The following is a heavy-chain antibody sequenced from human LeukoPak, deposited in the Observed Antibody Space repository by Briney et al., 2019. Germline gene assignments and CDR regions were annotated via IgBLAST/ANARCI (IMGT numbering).Heavy chain of an antibody. CDR3: ARGDSSSWYLGAFGI. CDR1: GGSINSYH. CDR2: IYYSGST. Sequence: SETLSLTCTVSGGSINSYHWSWIRQPPGKGLEWIGYIYYSGSTNYNPSLKSRVTISVDTSKNQFSLKLSSVTAADTAVYYCARGDSSSWYLGAFGIWGQGTMVTVSS. V-gene: IGHV4-59*01. D-gene: IGHD6-13*01. J-gene: IGHJ3*02.